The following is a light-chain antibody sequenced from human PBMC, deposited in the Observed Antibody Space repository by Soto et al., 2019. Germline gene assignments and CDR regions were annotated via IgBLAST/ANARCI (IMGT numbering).Light chain of an antibody. CDR3: QQSSSIPYT. CDR1: QTISSY. V-gene: IGKV1-39*01. Sequence: DIQMTQSPSSLSASVGDRVTITCRASQTISSYLNWYQQNPGKAPKLLIYAASSLQSGVPSRFSGSGSGTDFTLTISSLQPEDFATYYCQQSSSIPYTFGQGTKLEI. CDR2: AAS. J-gene: IGKJ2*01.